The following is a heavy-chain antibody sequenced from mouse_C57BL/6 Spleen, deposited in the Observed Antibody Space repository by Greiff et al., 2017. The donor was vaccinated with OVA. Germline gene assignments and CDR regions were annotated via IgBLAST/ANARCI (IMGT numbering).Heavy chain of an antibody. CDR2: ISNGGGST. Sequence: DVMLVESGGGLVQPGGSLKLSCAASGFTFSDYYMYWVRQTPEKRLEWVAYISNGGGSTYYPDTVKGRFTISRDNAKNPLYLQMSRLKSEDTAMYYCARHGGIYDGYDFDYWGQGTTLTVSS. CDR1: GFTFSDYY. V-gene: IGHV5-12*01. J-gene: IGHJ2*01. CDR3: ARHGGIYDGYDFDY. D-gene: IGHD2-3*01.